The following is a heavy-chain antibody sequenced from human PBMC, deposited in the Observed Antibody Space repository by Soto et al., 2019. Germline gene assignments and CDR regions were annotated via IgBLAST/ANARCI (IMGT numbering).Heavy chain of an antibody. V-gene: IGHV4-4*02. CDR1: CGSISRSNR. D-gene: IGHD3-22*01. J-gene: IGHJ4*02. CDR3: ARLVYDTRLNYMYFDF. CDR2: TYHSGST. Sequence: SETLSLTCDVSCGSISRSNRWSWIRQPPGKGLEWIVETYHSGSTHYNPSLKSRVTISVGKSKNQFSLKLTSVTAADSTVYFCARLVYDTRLNYMYFDFWGLGTLVTVSS.